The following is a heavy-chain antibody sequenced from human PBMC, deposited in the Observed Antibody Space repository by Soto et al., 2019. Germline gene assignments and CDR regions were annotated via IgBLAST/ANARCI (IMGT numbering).Heavy chain of an antibody. V-gene: IGHV3-33*01. Sequence: QPVGSLRLSCAASGFTFSSYGMHWVRQAPGKGLEWVAVIWYDGSNKYYADSVKGRFTISRDNSKNTLYLQMNSLRAEDTAVYYCARESHMVYAIYNRLDPWGQGNLVTVYS. CDR3: ARESHMVYAIYNRLDP. D-gene: IGHD2-8*01. CDR1: GFTFSSYG. J-gene: IGHJ5*02. CDR2: IWYDGSNK.